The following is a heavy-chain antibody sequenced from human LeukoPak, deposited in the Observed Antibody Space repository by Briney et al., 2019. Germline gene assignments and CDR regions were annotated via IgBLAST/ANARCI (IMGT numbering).Heavy chain of an antibody. CDR2: INSNGRTI. D-gene: IGHD3-16*02. CDR3: AKDSSTHYDYVWGSYRQVPQTDAFDI. CDR1: GFTFSSYE. V-gene: IGHV3-48*03. Sequence: GGSLRLSCAASGFTFSSYEMNWVRQAPGKGLEGVSYINSNGRTIYYADSVKGGFTISRDNARNSLYLQMNSLRAEDTAVYYCAKDSSTHYDYVWGSYRQVPQTDAFDIWGQGTMVTVSS. J-gene: IGHJ3*02.